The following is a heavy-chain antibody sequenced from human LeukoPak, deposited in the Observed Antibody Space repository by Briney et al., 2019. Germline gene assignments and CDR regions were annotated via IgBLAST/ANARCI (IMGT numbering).Heavy chain of an antibody. J-gene: IGHJ4*02. CDR3: ARERYSSSWYDY. CDR1: GGSISSYY. CDR2: IYYSGST. V-gene: IGHV4-59*01. Sequence: SETLSLTCTVSGGSISSYYWSWIRQPPGKGLEWIGYIYYSGSTNYNPSLKSRVTISVDTSKNQFSLKLSSVTAADTAVYYCARERYSSSWYDYWGQGSLVTVSS. D-gene: IGHD6-13*01.